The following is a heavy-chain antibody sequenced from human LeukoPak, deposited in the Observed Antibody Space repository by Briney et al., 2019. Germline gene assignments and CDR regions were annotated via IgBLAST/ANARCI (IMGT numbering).Heavy chain of an antibody. CDR2: IRPSNGNR. Sequence: EASVKVSCRTSGYDFSTYGITWVRQAPGQGLEYMGWIRPSNGNRNYAQKVQDRVTLTTDTSTSTVYMELRSLRSDDTAVYYCARAFSASKSCDYWGQGTLVTVSS. CDR3: ARAFSASKSCDY. CDR1: GYDFSTYG. J-gene: IGHJ4*02. V-gene: IGHV1-18*01. D-gene: IGHD6-19*01.